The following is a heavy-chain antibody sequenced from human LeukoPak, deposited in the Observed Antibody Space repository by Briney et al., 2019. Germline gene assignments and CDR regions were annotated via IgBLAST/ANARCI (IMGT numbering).Heavy chain of an antibody. CDR2: MNPNSGNT. Sequence: ASVKVSCKASGYTFTSYDINWVRQATGQGLEWMGWMNPNSGNTGYAQKFQGRVTMTRNTSISTAYMELSSLRSEDTAVYYCARASYCSSTSCPAPSRERYYYYDMDVWGQGTTVTVSS. J-gene: IGHJ6*02. CDR1: GYTFTSYD. D-gene: IGHD2-2*01. CDR3: ARASYCSSTSCPAPSRERYYYYDMDV. V-gene: IGHV1-8*01.